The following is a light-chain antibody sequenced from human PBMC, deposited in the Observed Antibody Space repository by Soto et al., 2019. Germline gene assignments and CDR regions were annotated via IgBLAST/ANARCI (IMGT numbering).Light chain of an antibody. CDR3: QQYDSSPPWT. CDR1: QSVRSSY. J-gene: IGKJ1*01. Sequence: EIVLAQSPGTLSLSPGERPTLSCRASQSVRSSYLAWYQQKPRQAPPLIIYLASSRATGIPDRFSGSGSATDFTLTISRLEPEDFAVYYCQQYDSSPPWTFGQGTKGDIK. CDR2: LAS. V-gene: IGKV3-20*01.